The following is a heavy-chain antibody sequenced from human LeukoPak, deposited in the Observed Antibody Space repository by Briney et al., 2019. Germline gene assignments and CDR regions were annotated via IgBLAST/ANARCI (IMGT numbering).Heavy chain of an antibody. D-gene: IGHD6-13*01. V-gene: IGHV3-15*01. CDR3: TTGYSSNWYY. CDR1: GFTISGAC. J-gene: IGHJ4*02. CDR2: IRSRTDSGKK. Sequence: GGSLRLSCVASGFTISGACMSWVRKTPGKRLEWIGHIRSRTDSGKKDNTAPVKGSISIETDNSKNTLYLQINSPKTEDTAVYYCTTGYSSNWYYWGQGTLVTVSS.